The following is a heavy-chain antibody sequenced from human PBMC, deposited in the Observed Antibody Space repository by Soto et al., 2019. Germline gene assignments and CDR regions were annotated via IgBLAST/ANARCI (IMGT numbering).Heavy chain of an antibody. D-gene: IGHD1-7*01. J-gene: IGHJ4*02. CDR1: GFTFSDHY. Sequence: EVQLVESGGGLVQPGGSLRLSCAASGFTFSDHYMDWVRQAPGKGLEWVGRSRKKANSYTTEYAASVKGRFTISRDDSRNSLYLHMNSLKTEDTAVYYCARVSTNYYFVYWGQGTLVTVSS. CDR3: ARVSTNYYFVY. V-gene: IGHV3-72*01. CDR2: SRKKANSYTT.